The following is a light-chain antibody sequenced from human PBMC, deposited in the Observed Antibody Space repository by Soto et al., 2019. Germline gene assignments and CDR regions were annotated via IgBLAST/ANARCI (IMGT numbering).Light chain of an antibody. CDR1: QGISSY. CDR2: LAS. V-gene: IGKV1-9*01. CDR3: QQYNNSPRT. J-gene: IGKJ1*01. Sequence: IHLTQSASSLSASVGYRFTITCRASQGISSYLAWYQQKPGKAPKLLIYLASTLQSGVPSSFIGSGSGTEFTLTISNLQPDDFATYFCQQYNNSPRTFGQGTKVDIK.